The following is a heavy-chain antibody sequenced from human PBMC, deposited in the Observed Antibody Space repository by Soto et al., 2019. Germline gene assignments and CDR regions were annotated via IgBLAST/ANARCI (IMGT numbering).Heavy chain of an antibody. CDR3: ARVSSGYPAYYFDY. CDR1: GGSISSYY. V-gene: IGHV4-59*01. CDR2: IYYSGST. J-gene: IGHJ4*02. Sequence: SETLSITCTVSGGSISSYYWSWIRQPPGKGLEWIGYIYYSGSTNYNPSLKSRVTISVDTSKNQFSLKLSSVTAADTAVYYCARVSSGYPAYYFDYWGQGTLVTVSS. D-gene: IGHD3-22*01.